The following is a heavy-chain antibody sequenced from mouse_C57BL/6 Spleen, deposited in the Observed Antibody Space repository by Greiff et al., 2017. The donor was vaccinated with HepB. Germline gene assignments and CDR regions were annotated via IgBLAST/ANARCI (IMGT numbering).Heavy chain of an antibody. Sequence: QVQLQQSGPGLVQPSQSLSITCTVSGFSLTSYGVHWVRQSPGKGLEWLGVIWSGGSTDYNAAFISRLSISKDNSKSQVFFKMNSLQADDTAIYYCASPEGGFAYWGQGTLVTVSA. J-gene: IGHJ3*01. CDR2: IWSGGST. CDR3: ASPEGGFAY. CDR1: GFSLTSYG. V-gene: IGHV2-2*01.